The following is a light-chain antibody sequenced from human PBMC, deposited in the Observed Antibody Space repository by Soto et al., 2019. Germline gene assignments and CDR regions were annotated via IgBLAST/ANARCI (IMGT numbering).Light chain of an antibody. Sequence: QSVLTQPPSASGTPGQRVTISCFGSSSNVGRNIVSWYQHLPGTAPKLLFYSNSQRPSGVPDRFSGSKSGTSASLAISGLQSEDEADYFCATWDDSLNGVVFGGGTKLNVL. CDR2: SNS. V-gene: IGLV1-44*01. J-gene: IGLJ3*02. CDR1: SSNVGRNI. CDR3: ATWDDSLNGVV.